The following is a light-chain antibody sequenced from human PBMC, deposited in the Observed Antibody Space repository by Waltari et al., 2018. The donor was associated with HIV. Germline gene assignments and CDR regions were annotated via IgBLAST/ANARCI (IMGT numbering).Light chain of an antibody. V-gene: IGKV2-30*01. CDR1: QSLVYRDGSSY. CDR3: MQGTHWPRT. CDR2: KVS. J-gene: IGKJ2*01. Sequence: DVVMTQSPLSLPVTRGQPASIACRSSQSLVYRDGSSYLNWFQQRPGQSPRRLIYKVSNRYSGVPDRFSGSVSGTDFTLKISRVEAEDIGGYYCMQGTHWPRTFGQGTKLEIK.